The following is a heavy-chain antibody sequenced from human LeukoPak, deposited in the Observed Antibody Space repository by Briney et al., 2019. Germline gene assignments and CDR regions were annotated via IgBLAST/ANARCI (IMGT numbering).Heavy chain of an antibody. J-gene: IGHJ4*02. CDR3: ARDGFDY. Sequence: GASVKVSCKSSGYTFTSYYMHWMRQAPGQGLEWMGIINPSGGSTSYAQKFQSRVTMTRDMSTSTVYMELSSLRSEDTAVYYCARDGFDYWGQGTLVTVSS. CDR1: GYTFTSYY. V-gene: IGHV1-46*01. CDR2: INPSGGST.